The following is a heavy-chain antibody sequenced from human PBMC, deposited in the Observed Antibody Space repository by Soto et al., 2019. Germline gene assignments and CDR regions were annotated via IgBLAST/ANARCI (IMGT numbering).Heavy chain of an antibody. CDR2: IYYSGST. J-gene: IGHJ5*02. CDR3: ASPKIAFYNWFDP. CDR1: GGSINSGDYS. Sequence: SETLSLTCTVSGGSINSGDYSWTWIRQPPGKGLEWIGSIYYSGSTYYNPSLKSRVTISVDTSKNQFSLKLSSVTAADTAVYYCASPKIAFYNWFDPWGQGTLVTVSS. D-gene: IGHD3-3*02. V-gene: IGHV4-30-2*03.